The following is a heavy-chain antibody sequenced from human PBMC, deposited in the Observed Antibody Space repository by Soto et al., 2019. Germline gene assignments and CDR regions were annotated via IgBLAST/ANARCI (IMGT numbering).Heavy chain of an antibody. J-gene: IGHJ6*02. Sequence: ASVKVSCKASGYTFTSYYMHWVRQAPGQGLEWMGIINPSGGSTSYAQKFQGRVTMTRDTSTSTVYMELSSLRSEDTAVYYCARSRITMVRGVIYGMDVWGQGTTVTVSS. D-gene: IGHD3-10*01. CDR2: INPSGGST. CDR1: GYTFTSYY. V-gene: IGHV1-46*01. CDR3: ARSRITMVRGVIYGMDV.